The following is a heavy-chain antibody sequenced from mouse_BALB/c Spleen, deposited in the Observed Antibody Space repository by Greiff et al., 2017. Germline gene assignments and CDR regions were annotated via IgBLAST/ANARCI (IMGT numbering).Heavy chain of an antibody. CDR3: ARVGNYEGGYAMDY. CDR1: GFSLTSYG. Sequence: VKLVESGPGLVAPSQSLSITCTVSGFSLTSYGVHWVRQPPGKGLEWLGVIWAGGSTNYNSALMSRLSISKDNSKSQVFLKMNSLQTDDTAMYYCARVGNYEGGYAMDYWGQGTSVTVSS. J-gene: IGHJ4*01. CDR2: IWAGGST. V-gene: IGHV2-9*02. D-gene: IGHD2-1*01.